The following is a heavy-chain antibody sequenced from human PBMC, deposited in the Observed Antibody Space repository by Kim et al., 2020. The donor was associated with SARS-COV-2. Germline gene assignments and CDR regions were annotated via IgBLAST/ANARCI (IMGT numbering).Heavy chain of an antibody. CDR1: GFTFSSYA. V-gene: IGHV3-23*03. CDR3: VKATDHSSSWPNWFDP. J-gene: IGHJ5*02. Sequence: GGSLRLSCAASGFTFSSYAMSWVRQAPGKGLEWVSVIYSGGSSTYYADSVKGRFTISRDNSKNTLYLQMNSLRAEDTAVYYCVKATDHSSSWPNWFDPWGQGALVTVSS. CDR2: IYSGGSST. D-gene: IGHD6-13*01.